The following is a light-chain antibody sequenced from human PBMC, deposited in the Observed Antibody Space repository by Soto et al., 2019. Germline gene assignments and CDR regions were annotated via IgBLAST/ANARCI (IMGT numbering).Light chain of an antibody. CDR3: QSCDSSLSGYVV. J-gene: IGLJ2*01. Sequence: QAVVTQPPSVSGAPGQRVTISCTGSSSNIGAGYDVHWYQQLPGTAPKLLIYGNSNRPSGVPDRFSGSKSDTSASLAITGLQAQDEADYYCQSCDSSLSGYVVFGGGTKLTVL. CDR2: GNS. CDR1: SSNIGAGYD. V-gene: IGLV1-40*01.